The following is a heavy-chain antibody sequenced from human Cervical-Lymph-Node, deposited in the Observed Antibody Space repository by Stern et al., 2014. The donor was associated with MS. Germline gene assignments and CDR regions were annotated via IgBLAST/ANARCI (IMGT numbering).Heavy chain of an antibody. D-gene: IGHD5-12*01. V-gene: IGHV1-69*14. Sequence: VQLVQSGAEVKKPGSSVRVSCKASGGTLNNFAVRWVRQAPGQPYEWMGGSIPMFDSDNHAQHFRHRLTVTADKSTDTVYMELSSLKSNDTAIYYCVRGLSGYDYWYFDLWGRGALVTVSS. CDR2: SIPMFDSD. J-gene: IGHJ2*01. CDR3: VRGLSGYDYWYFDL. CDR1: GGTLNNFA.